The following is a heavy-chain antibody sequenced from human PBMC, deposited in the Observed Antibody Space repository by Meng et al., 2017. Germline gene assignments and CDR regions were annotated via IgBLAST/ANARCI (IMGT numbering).Heavy chain of an antibody. D-gene: IGHD3-22*01. Sequence: GGSLRLSCAASGFTFSSYAMHWVRQAPGKGLEWVAVISYDGSNEYYADSVKGRFTISRDNSKNTLYLQMNSLRAEDTAVYYCARVRGRGYYDSSGYPFDYWGQGTLVTVSS. CDR3: ARVRGRGYYDSSGYPFDY. CDR2: ISYDGSNE. CDR1: GFTFSSYA. V-gene: IGHV3-30*01. J-gene: IGHJ4*02.